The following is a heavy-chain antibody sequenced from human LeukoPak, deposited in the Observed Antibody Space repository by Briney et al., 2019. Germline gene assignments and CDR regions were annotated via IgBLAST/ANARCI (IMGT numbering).Heavy chain of an antibody. V-gene: IGHV3-20*04. CDR3: ARAGHCSSTSCYRGDY. CDR2: INWNGGST. J-gene: IGHJ4*02. CDR1: GFTFTDYG. Sequence: GGSLRLSCAASGFTFTDYGMSWVRQAPGKGLEWVSGINWNGGSTGYADSVKGRFTISRDNAKNSLYLQMNSLRAEDTAVYYCARAGHCSSTSCYRGDYWGQGTLVTVSS. D-gene: IGHD2-2*01.